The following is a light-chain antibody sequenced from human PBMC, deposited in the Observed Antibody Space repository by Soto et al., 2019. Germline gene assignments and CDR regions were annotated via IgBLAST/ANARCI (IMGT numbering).Light chain of an antibody. CDR3: QQANSFS. Sequence: DIQMTQSPSSVSASVGDRVTITCRASQDISSWFAWYQQKPGKAPKLLIYAASSLHSGVPSRFSGSASGTDFTLTINSLQPEDFPTYYCQQANSFSFGGGTKVEIK. J-gene: IGKJ4*01. CDR1: QDISSW. V-gene: IGKV1-12*02. CDR2: AAS.